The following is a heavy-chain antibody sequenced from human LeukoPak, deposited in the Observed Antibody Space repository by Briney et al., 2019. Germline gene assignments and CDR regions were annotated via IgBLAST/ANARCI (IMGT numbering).Heavy chain of an antibody. CDR2: IYYSGST. CDR1: GGSINSSSYS. D-gene: IGHD3-10*01. CDR3: ALGFGELLQPPH. Sequence: SETLSLTCTVSGGSINSSSYSWGWIRQPPGKGLEWIGSIYYSGSTYYNPSLKSRVTIPVDTSKNQFSLKLSSVTAADTAVYYCALGFGELLQPPHWGQGTLVTVSS. V-gene: IGHV4-39*01. J-gene: IGHJ4*02.